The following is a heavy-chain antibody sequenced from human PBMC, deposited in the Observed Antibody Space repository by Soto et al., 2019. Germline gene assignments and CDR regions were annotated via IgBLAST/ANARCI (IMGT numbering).Heavy chain of an antibody. CDR1: GFTFSSYA. CDR2: ISGSGGST. Sequence: GGSLRLSCAASGFTFSSYAMSWVRQAPGKGLEWVSAISGSGGSTYYADSVKGRFTISRDNPRNTLYLQMNSLRAEDTAVYYCVRDLIGYCSASGCYILWGQGTMVTVSS. J-gene: IGHJ3*01. D-gene: IGHD2-15*01. CDR3: VRDLIGYCSASGCYIL. V-gene: IGHV3-23*01.